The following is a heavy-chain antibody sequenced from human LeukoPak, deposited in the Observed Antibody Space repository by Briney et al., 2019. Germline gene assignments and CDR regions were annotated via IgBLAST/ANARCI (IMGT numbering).Heavy chain of an antibody. V-gene: IGHV4-59*02. CDR3: ARIHRYCSGGACYVLDN. CDR1: GGSVSGYY. J-gene: IGHJ4*02. CDR2: VYYSGST. Sequence: SETLSLTCVVSGGSVSGYYWGWIRQPPGRGLEWIGYVYYSGSTNYNPSFKSRITISVDTSRNQFSLQLSSATAADTAVYYCARIHRYCSGGACYVLDNWGQGTLVAVSS. D-gene: IGHD2-15*01.